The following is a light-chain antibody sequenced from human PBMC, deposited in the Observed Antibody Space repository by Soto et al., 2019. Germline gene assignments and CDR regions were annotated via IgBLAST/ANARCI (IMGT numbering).Light chain of an antibody. V-gene: IGLV1-40*01. J-gene: IGLJ1*01. CDR2: GNS. CDR1: SSNIGAGYD. CDR3: QPYDSSRSGYV. Sequence: QSVLTQPPSVSGAPGQRVTISCTGSSSNIGAGYDVHWYQQLPGTAPKLLIYGNSNRPSGVPDRFSGSKSGTSASLAITGLRAEDGAYHYGQPYDSSRSGYVFGTGTKVT.